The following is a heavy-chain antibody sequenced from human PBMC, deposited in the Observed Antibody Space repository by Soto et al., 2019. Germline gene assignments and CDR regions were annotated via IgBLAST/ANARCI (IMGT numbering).Heavy chain of an antibody. V-gene: IGHV3-23*01. Sequence: GGSLRLSCAASGFTFSSYAMSWVRQAPGKGLEWVSAISGSGSNTYYADSVKGRFTISRDNSKNTLYLQGNSLRAEDTAVYYCAKEPSRRGVCFDYWGQGTLVTVSS. D-gene: IGHD2-8*01. CDR2: ISGSGSNT. CDR3: AKEPSRRGVCFDY. CDR1: GFTFSSYA. J-gene: IGHJ4*02.